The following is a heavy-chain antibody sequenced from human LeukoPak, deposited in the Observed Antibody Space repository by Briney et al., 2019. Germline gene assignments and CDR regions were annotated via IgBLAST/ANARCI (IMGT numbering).Heavy chain of an antibody. CDR2: IGTSGETT. Sequence: GGSLRLSCAASGFTFSSYSMNWVRQAPGKGLEWVSAIGTSGETTYYANSVKGRFTISRDSFKNTLYLQMSSLRAEDTAVYYCVKDRLNYGSGDFDHWGQGTQVTVSS. CDR3: VKDRLNYGSGDFDH. D-gene: IGHD3-10*01. CDR1: GFTFSSYS. J-gene: IGHJ4*02. V-gene: IGHV3-23*01.